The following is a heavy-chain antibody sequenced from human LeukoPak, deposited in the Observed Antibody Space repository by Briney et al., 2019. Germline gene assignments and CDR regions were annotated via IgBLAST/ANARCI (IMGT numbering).Heavy chain of an antibody. CDR3: ASKLNYGDPFY. CDR1: GFSFSTYA. J-gene: IGHJ4*02. Sequence: GGSLRLSCAGSGFSFSTYAMTWVRQAPGMGLESVSAISGSGGYTYYADSVEGRFTISRDNAKNTLYLQMNSLRADDTAIYYCASKLNYGDPFYWGQGTLVTVSS. D-gene: IGHD4-17*01. V-gene: IGHV3-23*01. CDR2: ISGSGGYT.